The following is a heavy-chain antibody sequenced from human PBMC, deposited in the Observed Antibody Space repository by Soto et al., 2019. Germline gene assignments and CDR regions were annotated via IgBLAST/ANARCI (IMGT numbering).Heavy chain of an antibody. J-gene: IGHJ6*02. D-gene: IGHD3-3*01. CDR1: GASITSSSHY. V-gene: IGHV4-39*01. CDR3: ARHSGVYGMDV. Sequence: ETLSLTCTVSGASITSSSHYWGWIRQPPGKGLGWIGTFYYGGSSNYNPSLKSRVTISVDTSKNQFSLNLRSVTAADTAVYYCARHSGVYGMDVWGQGTTVTVSS. CDR2: FYYGGSS.